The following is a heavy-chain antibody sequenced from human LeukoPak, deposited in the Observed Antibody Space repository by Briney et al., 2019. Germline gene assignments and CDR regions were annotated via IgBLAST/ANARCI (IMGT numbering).Heavy chain of an antibody. CDR2: INHSGST. Sequence: PSETLSLTCAVYGGSFSGYYWSWIRQPPGKGLKWIGEINHSGSTNYNPSLKSRVTISVDTSKNQFSLKLSSVTAADTAVYYCARGSYYDFWSGYYGESNWFDPWGQGTLVTVSS. CDR3: ARGSYYDFWSGYYGESNWFDP. J-gene: IGHJ5*02. V-gene: IGHV4-34*01. D-gene: IGHD3-3*01. CDR1: GGSFSGYY.